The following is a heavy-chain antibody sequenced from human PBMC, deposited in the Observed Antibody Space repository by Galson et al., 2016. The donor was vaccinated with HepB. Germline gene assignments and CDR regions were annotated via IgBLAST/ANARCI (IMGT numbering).Heavy chain of an antibody. CDR1: GFTFSNYA. Sequence: LRLSCAASGFTFSNYAMNWVRQAPGKGLEWVSAISGRGGSTFYAESVKGRFTISRDNSRNTLYLQMNSLRAEDTAVYYCAREGGQWLERFDYWGQGTLVTVAS. CDR2: ISGRGGST. CDR3: AREGGQWLERFDY. J-gene: IGHJ4*02. D-gene: IGHD6-19*01. V-gene: IGHV3-23*01.